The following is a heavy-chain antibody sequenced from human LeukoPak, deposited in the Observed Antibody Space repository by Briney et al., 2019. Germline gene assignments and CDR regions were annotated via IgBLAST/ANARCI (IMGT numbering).Heavy chain of an antibody. D-gene: IGHD6-19*01. CDR2: ISYDGSNK. Sequence: GGSLRLSCAASGFTFSSYAMHWVRQAPGKGLEWVAVISYDGSNKYYADSVKGRFTISRDNSKNTLYLQMISLRAEDTAVYYCAKVGLEQWLFYPFDTWGQGTMVTVSS. V-gene: IGHV3-30-3*01. CDR1: GFTFSSYA. CDR3: AKVGLEQWLFYPFDT. J-gene: IGHJ3*02.